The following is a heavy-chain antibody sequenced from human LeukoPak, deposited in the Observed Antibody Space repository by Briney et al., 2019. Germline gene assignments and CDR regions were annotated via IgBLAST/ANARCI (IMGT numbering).Heavy chain of an antibody. CDR1: GGSISSGGYY. J-gene: IGHJ6*02. CDR3: ARESDSSGYYYPYYYYGMDV. CDR2: IYYSGST. D-gene: IGHD3-22*01. V-gene: IGHV4-31*03. Sequence: SETLSLTCTVSGGSISSGGYYWSWIRQHPGKGLEWIGYIYYSGSTYYNPSLKSRVTISVDTSKNQFSLKLSSVTAADTAVYYCARESDSSGYYYPYYYYGMDVWGQGTTVTVSS.